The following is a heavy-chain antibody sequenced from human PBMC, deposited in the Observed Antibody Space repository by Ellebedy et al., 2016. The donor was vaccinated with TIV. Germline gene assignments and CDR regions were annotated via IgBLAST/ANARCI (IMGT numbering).Heavy chain of an antibody. CDR1: GFRFSDWS. CDR3: ATAGEKWELNY. Sequence: GESLKISCVTSGFRFSDWSMNWLRQAPGKGLEWVANINQDGSRIYYVDSVKGRFTISRDNSKGMLYLQTDSLRPEDTAVYYCATAGEKWELNYWGQGTLVTVSS. D-gene: IGHD1-26*01. V-gene: IGHV3-7*01. J-gene: IGHJ4*02. CDR2: INQDGSRI.